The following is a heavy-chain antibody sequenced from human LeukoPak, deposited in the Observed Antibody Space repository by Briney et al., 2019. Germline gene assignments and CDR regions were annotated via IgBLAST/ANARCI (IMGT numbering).Heavy chain of an antibody. Sequence: ASVKTSCKASGYTFTSYDINWVRQATGQGLEWMGWMNPNSGNTGYAQKFQGRVTITRNTSISTAYMELNNLRSEDTAVYYCARPLADGSSVPWFDPWGQGTLVTVSS. CDR3: ARPLADGSSVPWFDP. J-gene: IGHJ5*02. D-gene: IGHD6-6*01. V-gene: IGHV1-8*03. CDR1: GYTFTSYD. CDR2: MNPNSGNT.